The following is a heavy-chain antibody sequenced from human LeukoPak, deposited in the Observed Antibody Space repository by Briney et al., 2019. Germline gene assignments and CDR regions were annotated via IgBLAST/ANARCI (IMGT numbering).Heavy chain of an antibody. CDR1: GYTFTGYY. CDR3: ARDIVVVPAAMSMDV. V-gene: IGHV1-2*02. J-gene: IGHJ6*02. D-gene: IGHD2-2*01. Sequence: GASVKVSCKASGYTFTGYYIHWVRQAPGQGLEWMGWINPNSGGTNHAQKFQGRVTMTRDTSISTAYMELSRLRSDDTAVYYCARDIVVVPAAMSMDVWGQGTTVTVSS. CDR2: INPNSGGT.